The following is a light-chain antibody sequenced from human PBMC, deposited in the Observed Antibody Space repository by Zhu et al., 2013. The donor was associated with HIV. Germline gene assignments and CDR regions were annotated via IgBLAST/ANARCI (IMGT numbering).Light chain of an antibody. J-gene: IGLJ2*01. V-gene: IGLV2-14*02. CDR2: EGS. CDR1: SSDVGSYNL. CDR3: SSYAVNSGLL. Sequence: QSALTQPASVSGSPGQSITISCTGTSSDVGSYNLVSWYQQHPGKAPKLMIYEGSKRPSGVSNRFSGSKSGNTASLTISGLLAEDDADYYCSSYAVNSGLLFGGGTKLTVL.